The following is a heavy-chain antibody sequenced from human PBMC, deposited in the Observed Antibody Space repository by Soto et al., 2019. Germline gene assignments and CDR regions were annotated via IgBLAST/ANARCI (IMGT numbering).Heavy chain of an antibody. CDR2: IYYSGST. Sequence: SETLSLTCTVSGGSISSSSYCWGWIRQPPGKGLEWIGSIYYSGSTYYNPSLKSRVTISVDTSKNQFSLKLSSVTAADTAVYYCARQRLLAFDIWGQGTMVTVSS. V-gene: IGHV4-39*01. J-gene: IGHJ3*02. CDR3: ARQRLLAFDI. CDR1: GGSISSSSYC.